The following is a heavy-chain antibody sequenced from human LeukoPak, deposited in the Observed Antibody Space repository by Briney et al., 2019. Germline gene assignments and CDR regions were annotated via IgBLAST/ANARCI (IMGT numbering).Heavy chain of an antibody. V-gene: IGHV1-69*06. Sequence: ASVKVSCKASGGTFSSYAISWVRQAPGQGLEWMGGIIPIFGTANYAQKFQGRVTITADKPTSTAYMELSSLRSEDTAVYYCARVEEGYGSGRRENFYYYYMDVWGKGTTVTISS. CDR2: IIPIFGTA. CDR1: GGTFSSYA. CDR3: ARVEEGYGSGRRENFYYYYMDV. D-gene: IGHD3-10*01. J-gene: IGHJ6*03.